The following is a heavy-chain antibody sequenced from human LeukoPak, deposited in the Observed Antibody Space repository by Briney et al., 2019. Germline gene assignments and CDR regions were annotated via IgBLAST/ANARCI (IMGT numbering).Heavy chain of an antibody. J-gene: IGHJ4*02. CDR2: ISAYNGNT. CDR3: ARSPPYSSSWYYYFDY. V-gene: IGHV1-18*01. CDR1: GYTFTSYG. Sequence: ASVKVSCKASGYTFTSYGISWVRQAPGQGLEWMGWISAYNGNTNYAQKLQGRVTMTTDTSTSTAYMELRSPRSDDTAVYYCARSPPYSSSWYYYFDYWGQGTLVTVSS. D-gene: IGHD6-13*01.